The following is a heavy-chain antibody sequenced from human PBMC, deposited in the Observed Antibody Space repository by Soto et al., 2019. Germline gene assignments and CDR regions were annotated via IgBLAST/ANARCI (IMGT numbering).Heavy chain of an antibody. V-gene: IGHV3-48*03. Sequence: TGGSLRLSCAASGFTFSSYEMNWVRQAPGKGLEWVSYISSSGSTIYYADSVKGRFTISRDNAKNSLYLQMNSLRAEDTAVYYCARAPFRXRANFWSGYYRGGHFDYWGQGTLVTVSS. CDR1: GFTFSSYE. CDR2: ISSSGSTI. D-gene: IGHD3-3*01. J-gene: IGHJ4*02. CDR3: ARAPFRXRANFWSGYYRGGHFDY.